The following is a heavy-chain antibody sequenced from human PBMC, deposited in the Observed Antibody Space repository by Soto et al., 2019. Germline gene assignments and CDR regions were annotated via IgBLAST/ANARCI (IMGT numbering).Heavy chain of an antibody. CDR1: GDSVSSGSYY. Sequence: PSKTLSLTCSVSGDSVSSGSYYLSWIRQPPGKGLEWFGYMFYSGSSGSTNYNPSLKSRVNISVDMSKNQFSLKLTSVTAADTAVYYCARGSPYYDILIGYFRPYYYGMEVWGQGTTVTVSS. CDR2: MFYSGSSGST. D-gene: IGHD3-9*01. CDR3: ARGSPYYDILIGYFRPYYYGMEV. V-gene: IGHV4-61*01. J-gene: IGHJ6*02.